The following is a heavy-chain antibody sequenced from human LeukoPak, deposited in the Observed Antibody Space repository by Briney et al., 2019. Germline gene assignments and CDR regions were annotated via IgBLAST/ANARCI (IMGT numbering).Heavy chain of an antibody. V-gene: IGHV4-39*02. CDR3: ARGAYGSGKDY. CDR1: GGSISSSSYY. CDR2: IFYSGNT. D-gene: IGHD3-10*01. J-gene: IGHJ4*02. Sequence: SETLSLTCTVSGGSISSSSYYWGWIRQPPGKGLEWIGSIFYSGNTYYNASLKSRVTISVDTSKNHFSLKLSSVTSADTAVYYCARGAYGSGKDYWGQGTLVTVSS.